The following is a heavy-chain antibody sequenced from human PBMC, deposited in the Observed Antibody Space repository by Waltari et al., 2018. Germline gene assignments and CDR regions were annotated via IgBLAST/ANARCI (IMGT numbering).Heavy chain of an antibody. CDR2: ISSSSSTI. CDR3: ARGSLSSWEGTDAFDI. Sequence: EVQLVESGGDLVQPGGSLRLSCAASGFTFSSYSMNWVRQAPGKGLEWVSYISSSSSTIYYADSVKGRFTISRDNAKNSLYLQMNSLRAEDTAVYYCARGSLSSWEGTDAFDIWGQGTMVTVSS. D-gene: IGHD6-13*01. CDR1: GFTFSSYS. V-gene: IGHV3-48*04. J-gene: IGHJ3*02.